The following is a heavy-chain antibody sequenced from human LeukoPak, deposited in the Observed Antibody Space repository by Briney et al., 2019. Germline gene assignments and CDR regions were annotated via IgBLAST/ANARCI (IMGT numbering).Heavy chain of an antibody. CDR3: ARASRKLVQGFDY. CDR2: ISSSSSYI. D-gene: IGHD6-13*01. J-gene: IGHJ4*02. CDR1: GFTFSSYR. V-gene: IGHV3-21*01. Sequence: PGGSLRLSCAASGFTFSSYRMNWGRQAPGKGLEWVSSISSSSSYIYYADSVKGRFTISRDNAKNSLYLQMNSLRAEDTAVYYCARASRKLVQGFDYWGQGTLVTVSS.